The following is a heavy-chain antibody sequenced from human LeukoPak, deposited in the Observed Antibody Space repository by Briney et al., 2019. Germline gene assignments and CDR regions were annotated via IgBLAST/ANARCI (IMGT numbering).Heavy chain of an antibody. CDR1: GGSISSYY. D-gene: IGHD3-22*01. V-gene: IGHV4-59*01. CDR3: ARVDSGYYFGYYYYGMDV. J-gene: IGHJ6*02. CDR2: IYYSGST. Sequence: SQTLSLTCTVSGGSISSYYWSWIRQPPGKGLEWIGYIYYSGSTNYNPSLKSRVTISVDTSKNQFSLKLSSVTAADTAVYYCARVDSGYYFGYYYYGMDVWGQGTTVTVSS.